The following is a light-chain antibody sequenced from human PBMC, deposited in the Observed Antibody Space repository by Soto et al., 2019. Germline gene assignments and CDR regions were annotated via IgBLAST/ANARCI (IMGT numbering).Light chain of an antibody. CDR1: QSVLYSSDNKNY. J-gene: IGKJ1*01. V-gene: IGKV4-1*01. Sequence: DIVMTQSPDSLAVSLGERATFNCESSQSVLYSSDNKNYLAWYQQKPGQPPKLLIYWASTREFGVPDRFSGSGSGTDFTLTISSLQAEDVAVYYCQQYYSIPWTFGQGTKVEIK. CDR3: QQYYSIPWT. CDR2: WAS.